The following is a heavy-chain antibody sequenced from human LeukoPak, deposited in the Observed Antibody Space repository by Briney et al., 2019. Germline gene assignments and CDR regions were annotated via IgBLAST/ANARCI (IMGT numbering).Heavy chain of an antibody. CDR1: GFTFSSYS. CDR2: ISSSSSYI. J-gene: IGHJ4*02. V-gene: IGHV3-21*01. Sequence: GGSLRLSCAASGFTFSSYSMNWVRQAPGKGLEWVSSISSSSSYIYYADSVKGRFTISRDNAKNSLYLQMNSLRAEDTAVYYCARDREHRDYFDYWGQGTLVTVSS. CDR3: ARDREHRDYFDY.